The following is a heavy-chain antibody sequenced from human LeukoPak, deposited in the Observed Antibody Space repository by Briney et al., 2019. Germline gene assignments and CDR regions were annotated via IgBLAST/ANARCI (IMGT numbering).Heavy chain of an antibody. CDR1: GFTFSSYS. CDR2: ISSSSSYI. D-gene: IGHD2-15*01. J-gene: IGHJ4*02. CDR3: ARPKRDCSGGSCFSKIPTFDY. V-gene: IGHV3-21*01. Sequence: GGSLRLSCAASGFTFSSYSMNWVRQAPGKGLEWVSSISSSSSYIYYADSVKGRFTISRDNAKNSLYLQMNSLRAEDTAVYYCARPKRDCSGGSCFSKIPTFDYWGQGTLVTVSS.